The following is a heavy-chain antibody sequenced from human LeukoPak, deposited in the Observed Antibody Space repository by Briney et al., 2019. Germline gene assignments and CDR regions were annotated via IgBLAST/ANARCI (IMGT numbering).Heavy chain of an antibody. J-gene: IGHJ4*02. CDR2: ISYDGSNK. V-gene: IGHV3-30*03. D-gene: IGHD1-26*01. CDR3: AQGHSGSI. CDR1: GFTFSTYG. Sequence: GGSLRLSCAASGFTFSTYGMHWVRQAPGKGLEWVAVISYDGSNKYYADSVKGRFTISRDNSKNTLYLQMNSLRAEDTAVYYCAQGHSGSIWGQGTLVIVSS.